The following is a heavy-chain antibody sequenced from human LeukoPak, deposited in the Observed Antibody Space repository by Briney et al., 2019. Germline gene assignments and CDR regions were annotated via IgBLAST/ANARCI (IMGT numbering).Heavy chain of an antibody. Sequence: SETLSLTCTVSGGSISSSSYYWGWIRQPPGKGLEWIGSIYYSGSTYYNPSLKSRVTISVDTSKNQFSLKLSSVTAADTAVYYCAREGGGDRYFDYWGQGTLVTVSS. CDR1: GGSISSSSYY. V-gene: IGHV4-39*07. D-gene: IGHD2-21*02. CDR3: AREGGGDRYFDY. J-gene: IGHJ4*02. CDR2: IYYSGST.